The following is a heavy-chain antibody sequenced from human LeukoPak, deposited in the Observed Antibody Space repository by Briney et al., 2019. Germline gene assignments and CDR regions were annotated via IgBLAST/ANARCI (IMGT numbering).Heavy chain of an antibody. CDR1: VFTLCSYG. Sequence: PGRSLTLSCAASVFTLCSYGFHRVRQIPGKGLEWVAGIWFDGSDKYYADSVKGRFTISRDISKNTVHLQMNSLRAEDTAVYYCARDLGQLVDLINYGMDVRGQGTTVTVSS. CDR2: IWFDGSDK. J-gene: IGHJ6*02. V-gene: IGHV3-33*01. CDR3: ARDLGQLVDLINYGMDV. D-gene: IGHD6-13*01.